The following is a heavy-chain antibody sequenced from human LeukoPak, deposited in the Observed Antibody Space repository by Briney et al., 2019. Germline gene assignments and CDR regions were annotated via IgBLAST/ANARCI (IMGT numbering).Heavy chain of an antibody. CDR3: ARGQGYCSSTSCSGGAFDI. V-gene: IGHV1-69*13. J-gene: IGHJ3*02. CDR1: GGTFSSYA. Sequence: EASVKVSCKASGGTFSSYAISWVRQAPGQGLEWMGGIIPIFGTANYAQKFQGRVTITADESTSTAYMELSSLRSEDTAVYYCARGQGYCSSTSCSGGAFDIWGQGTMVTVSS. CDR2: IIPIFGTA. D-gene: IGHD2-2*01.